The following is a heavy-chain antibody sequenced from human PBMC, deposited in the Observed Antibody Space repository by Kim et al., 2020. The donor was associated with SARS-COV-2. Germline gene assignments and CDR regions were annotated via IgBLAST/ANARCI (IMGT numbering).Heavy chain of an antibody. CDR3: ARELLPSYYYYYGMDV. CDR1: GFTLSTYG. V-gene: IGHV3-33*05. J-gene: IGHJ6*02. Sequence: GGSLRLSCAASGFTLSTYGMHWVRQAPGRGLEWVAVTSYDGSNKNYADSVKGRFTISRDNSKNTQYLQMNSLRAEDSAVYYCARELLPSYYYYYGMDVWGQGTTVTVSS. D-gene: IGHD3-22*01. CDR2: TSYDGSNK.